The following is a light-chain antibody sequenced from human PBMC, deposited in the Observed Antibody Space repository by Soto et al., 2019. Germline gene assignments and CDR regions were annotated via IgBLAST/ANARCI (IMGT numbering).Light chain of an antibody. CDR1: QSLLYSSNNKNY. V-gene: IGKV4-1*01. Sequence: DIVMTQSPDSLAVSLGERATINCRSSQSLLYSSNNKNYLAWYQQKPGQPPKLVIYWASTRESGVPDRFSGSGSGTDFTLTISSLQAEDVAVYYCQQYYNNPFTFGGVTKVEIK. CDR2: WAS. CDR3: QQYYNNPFT. J-gene: IGKJ4*01.